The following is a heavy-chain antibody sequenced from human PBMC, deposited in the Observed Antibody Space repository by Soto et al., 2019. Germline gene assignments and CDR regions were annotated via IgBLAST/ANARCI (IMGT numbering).Heavy chain of an antibody. CDR1: GDSVSSNSAA. V-gene: IGHV6-1*01. D-gene: IGHD5-12*01. CDR3: ARAKWLRFHYYYYGMDV. Sequence: SQTLSLTCAISGDSVSSNSAAWNWIRQSPSRGLEWLGRTYYRSKWYNDYAVSVKSRITINPDTSKNQFSLQLNSVTPEDTAVYYCARAKWLRFHYYYYGMDVWGQGTTVTVSS. CDR2: TYYRSKWYN. J-gene: IGHJ6*02.